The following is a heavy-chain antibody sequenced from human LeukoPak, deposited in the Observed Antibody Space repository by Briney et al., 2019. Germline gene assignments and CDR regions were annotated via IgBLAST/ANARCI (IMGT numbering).Heavy chain of an antibody. D-gene: IGHD6-13*01. CDR3: ARHAPRPRIAAAGFPFDY. CDR1: GGSFSGYY. V-gene: IGHV4-34*01. CDR2: INQSGST. Sequence: SETLSLTCAVYGGSFSGYYWSWIRQSPGKGLEWIGEINQSGSTNYNPSLKSRVTISVDTSKNQFSLKLSSVTAADTAVYYCARHAPRPRIAAAGFPFDYWGQGTLVTVSS. J-gene: IGHJ4*02.